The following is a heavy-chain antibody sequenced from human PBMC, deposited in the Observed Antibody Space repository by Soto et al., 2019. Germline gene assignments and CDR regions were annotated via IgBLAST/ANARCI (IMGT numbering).Heavy chain of an antibody. Sequence: PGGSLRLSCAASGFTFSSYAMSWVRQAPGKGLEWVSAISGSGGSTYYADSVKGRFTISRDNSKNTLYLQMNSLRAEDTAVYYCAKSTQAYDFWSGLDYWGQGXLVTVYS. V-gene: IGHV3-23*01. CDR2: ISGSGGST. CDR1: GFTFSSYA. D-gene: IGHD3-3*01. CDR3: AKSTQAYDFWSGLDY. J-gene: IGHJ4*02.